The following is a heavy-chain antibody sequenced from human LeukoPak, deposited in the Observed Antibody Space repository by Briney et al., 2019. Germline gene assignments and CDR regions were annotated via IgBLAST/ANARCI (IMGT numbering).Heavy chain of an antibody. J-gene: IGHJ4*02. V-gene: IGHV3-30*18. D-gene: IGHD3-22*01. Sequence: GRSLRLSCAPSGFSFSSYGIHWVRQAPGKGLEWVAVIGYDGSNKYYADSVKGRFTISRDNSKNTLYLQMNSLRTEDTAVYFCAKEIYYDSSAFFDYWGQGTLVTVSA. CDR3: AKEIYYDSSAFFDY. CDR1: GFSFSSYG. CDR2: IGYDGSNK.